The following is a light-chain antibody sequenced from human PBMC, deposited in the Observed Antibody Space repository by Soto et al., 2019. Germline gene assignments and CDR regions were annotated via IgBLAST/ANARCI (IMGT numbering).Light chain of an antibody. Sequence: DIQMTQSPSSLAASVGDRVTITCQASQDITKYLNWYQQKPGIAPKVLISDASNLETGVPPKFSGSGYGKEFTLTVSGLQPEDFATAYWQQYDDLPLTFGPGIQVEMK. CDR3: QQYDDLPLT. CDR2: DAS. J-gene: IGKJ3*01. V-gene: IGKV1-33*01. CDR1: QDITKY.